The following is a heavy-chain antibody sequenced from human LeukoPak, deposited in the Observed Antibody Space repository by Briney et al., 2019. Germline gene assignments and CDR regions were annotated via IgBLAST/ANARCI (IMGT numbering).Heavy chain of an antibody. CDR2: IKSKYDGGTT. Sequence: GGSLRLSCAASGFTFSNAWMSWVRQAPGKGLEWVGRIKSKYDGGTTDYAAPVKGRFTISRDDSKTTLYLEMNSLKTDDTAVYYCTTAGSSKGHYWGQGTLVTVSS. J-gene: IGHJ4*02. V-gene: IGHV3-15*01. D-gene: IGHD6-13*01. CDR1: GFTFSNAW. CDR3: TTAGSSKGHY.